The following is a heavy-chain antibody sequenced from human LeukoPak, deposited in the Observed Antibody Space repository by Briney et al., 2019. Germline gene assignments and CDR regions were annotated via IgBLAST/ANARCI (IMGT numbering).Heavy chain of an antibody. Sequence: GGSLRLSCAASGFRFSGYGMSWVRQAPRKGLEWVSSNSAGSGSTDYADSVKGRFTISRDDSKDTLYLQMKSLRAEDTAVYYCAKSHEPYYYDSSGYYEDYWGQGTLVTVSS. CDR2: NSAGSGST. CDR1: GFRFSGYG. J-gene: IGHJ4*02. CDR3: AKSHEPYYYDSSGYYEDY. V-gene: IGHV3-23*01. D-gene: IGHD3-22*01.